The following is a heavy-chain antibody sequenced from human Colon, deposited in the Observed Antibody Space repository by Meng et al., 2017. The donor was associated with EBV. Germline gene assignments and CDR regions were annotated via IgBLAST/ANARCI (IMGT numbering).Heavy chain of an antibody. Sequence: QVQLPEPGHGPRAPSGTLSLTCAVRGASISSNNWWSWVRQPPGKGLEWIGEIYHGGNTNYNPSLKSRVTISVDRSNDQFSLSLSSVTAADTAVYYCARGNAYNAPSFDYWGQGTLVTVSS. V-gene: IGHV4-4*02. CDR3: ARGNAYNAPSFDY. CDR1: GASISSNNW. D-gene: IGHD5-24*01. CDR2: IYHGGNT. J-gene: IGHJ4*02.